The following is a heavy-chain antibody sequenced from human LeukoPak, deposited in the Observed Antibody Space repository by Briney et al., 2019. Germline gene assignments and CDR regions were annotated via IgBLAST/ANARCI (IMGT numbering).Heavy chain of an antibody. V-gene: IGHV4-39*02. CDR3: ARLINWYFDL. Sequence: PSETLSLTCTVSGGSINSVSHYWAWIRQPPGKGLEWIGSICYSGSTFYNPSLKTRVTISVDTSNNHFSLKLTSVTAADTAVYYCARLINWYFDLWGRGTLVTVSS. CDR2: ICYSGST. CDR1: GGSINSVSHY. J-gene: IGHJ2*01.